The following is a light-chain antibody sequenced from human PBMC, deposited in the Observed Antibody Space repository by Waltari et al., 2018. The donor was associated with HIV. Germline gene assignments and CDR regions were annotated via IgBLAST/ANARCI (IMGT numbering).Light chain of an antibody. Sequence: QSVLTQPPSASGTPGQRVTISCSGSSSNIGGNTVNWYQHLPGTAPKLLIYSNRQRPSGVPDRFSGSKSGTSASLAISGLQSEDEADYYCASRDDSLNGPVFGRGTKLTVL. CDR1: SSNIGGNT. CDR3: ASRDDSLNGPV. CDR2: SNR. J-gene: IGLJ2*01. V-gene: IGLV1-44*01.